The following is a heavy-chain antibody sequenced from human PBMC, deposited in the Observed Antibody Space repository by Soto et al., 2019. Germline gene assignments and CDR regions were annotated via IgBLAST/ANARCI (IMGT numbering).Heavy chain of an antibody. Sequence: GGSLRLSCAASGFTFSSYGMHWVRQAPGKGLEWVAVISYDGSNKYYADSVKGRFTISRDNSKNTLYLQMNSLRAEDTAVYYCAKARLQRITLNRFDPWGQGTLVTVSS. J-gene: IGHJ5*02. CDR2: ISYDGSNK. CDR1: GFTFSSYG. D-gene: IGHD3-10*01. CDR3: AKARLQRITLNRFDP. V-gene: IGHV3-30*18.